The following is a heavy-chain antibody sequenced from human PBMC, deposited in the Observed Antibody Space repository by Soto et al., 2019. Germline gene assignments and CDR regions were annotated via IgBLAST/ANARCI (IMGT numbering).Heavy chain of an antibody. J-gene: IGHJ4*02. CDR3: ARGGTFACANSGYSVY. CDR2: INPKSGGT. V-gene: IGHV1-2*02. CDR1: GYTFSAYY. D-gene: IGHD3-22*01. Sequence: QVHLVQSGAEVKKPGASVKVSCKTSGYTFSAYYMHWVRQAPGQGLEWMGWINPKSGGTLYAQKCQGRVTMTRDTSLSTADMELRRLRSNETAVYYCARGGTFACANSGYSVYWGQGTLVTVSS.